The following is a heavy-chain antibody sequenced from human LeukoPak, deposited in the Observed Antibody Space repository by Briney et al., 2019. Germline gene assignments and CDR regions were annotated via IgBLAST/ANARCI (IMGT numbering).Heavy chain of an antibody. V-gene: IGHV3-23*01. CDR3: AKDGNWARFEN. Sequence: GGSLRLSCAASGFAFSNYGMNWVRQAPGKGLEWVSGITGSGSTTYYADSVKGRFTISRDNSKNTLYLQMNSPIAEDTAAYYCAKDGNWARFENWGQGTLVTVSS. J-gene: IGHJ4*02. D-gene: IGHD7-27*01. CDR2: ITGSGSTT. CDR1: GFAFSNYG.